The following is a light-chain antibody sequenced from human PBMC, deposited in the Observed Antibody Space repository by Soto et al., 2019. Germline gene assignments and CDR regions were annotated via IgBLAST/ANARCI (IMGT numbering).Light chain of an antibody. CDR2: LGS. V-gene: IGKV2-28*01. J-gene: IGKJ4*01. CDR1: QSLLYSNGYSY. CDR3: MQGLQPPLT. Sequence: DIVMTQSPLSLPVTPGEPASISCRSSQSLLYSNGYSYLDWYLQKPGQSPQLLIYLGSNRASGVPDRFSGSGSGTDFTLKISRVEAEDVGVYYCMQGLQPPLTFGGGTKVEIK.